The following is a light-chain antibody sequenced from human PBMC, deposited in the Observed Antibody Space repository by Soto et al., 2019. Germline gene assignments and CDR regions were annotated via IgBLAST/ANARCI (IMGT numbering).Light chain of an antibody. CDR2: LTS. V-gene: IGKV3-11*01. Sequence: EIVLTQSPATLSSFPGDRVTLSCRASQAVNTRLAWYQHKPGQAPRLLIYLTSNRAAGIPARFSGSGSGTDFTLTISSLEPEDFALYYCQQRSNWPRTFGQGTKVDI. CDR3: QQRSNWPRT. CDR1: QAVNTR. J-gene: IGKJ1*01.